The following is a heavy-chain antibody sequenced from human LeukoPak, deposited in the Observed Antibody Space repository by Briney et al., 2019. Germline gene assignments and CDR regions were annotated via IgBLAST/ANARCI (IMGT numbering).Heavy chain of an antibody. V-gene: IGHV3-7*03. CDR1: GFTFCSYL. CDR2: INHNGNVN. J-gene: IGHJ6*02. Sequence: GGALRLSCAASGFTFCSYLVKWGRPAPGEGLEWVASINHNGNVNYYVDSVKGRFTISRDNAKNSLYLQMSNLRAEDTAVYFCARGGGLDVWGQGATVTVSS. CDR3: ARGGGLDV. D-gene: IGHD3-16*01.